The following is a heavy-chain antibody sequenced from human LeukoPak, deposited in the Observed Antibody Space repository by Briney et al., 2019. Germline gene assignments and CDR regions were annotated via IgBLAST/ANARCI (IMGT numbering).Heavy chain of an antibody. CDR2: IFYGGNT. V-gene: IGHV4-39*01. J-gene: IGHJ4*02. Sequence: SETLSLTCTVSGGSISSSSYYWGWIRQPPGKGLEWIGSIFYGGNTYYNPSLKSRVTMSLDTSKNQFSLKLSSVTAADTAVYYCARHGSYYAVHFFDYWGQGTLVTVSS. D-gene: IGHD1-26*01. CDR1: GGSISSSSYY. CDR3: ARHGSYYAVHFFDY.